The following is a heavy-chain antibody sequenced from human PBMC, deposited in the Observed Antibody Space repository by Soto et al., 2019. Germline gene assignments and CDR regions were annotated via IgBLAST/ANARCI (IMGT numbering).Heavy chain of an antibody. J-gene: IGHJ6*02. CDR1: GFIFSDYY. CDR3: ARKDYDYHGLDV. V-gene: IGHV3-11*01. CDR2: ISTSGSTI. Sequence: VQLVESGGGLVKPGGSLRLSCAASGFIFSDYYMSWIRQAPGKGLEWVSYISTSGSTIHYADSVKGRFTISRDNAKSSLHLQMNSLRAEDTALYYCARKDYDYHGLDVWGQGTTVTVSS.